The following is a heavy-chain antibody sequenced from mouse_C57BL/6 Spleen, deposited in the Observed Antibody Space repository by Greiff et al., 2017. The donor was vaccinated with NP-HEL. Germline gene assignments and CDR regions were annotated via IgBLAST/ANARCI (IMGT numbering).Heavy chain of an antibody. D-gene: IGHD2-3*01. J-gene: IGHJ2*01. CDR2: INPNNGGT. CDR3: ARFSMYDGYYGDY. CDR1: GYTFTDYN. V-gene: IGHV1-18*01. Sequence: VQLQQSGPELVKPGASVKIPCKASGYTFTDYNMDWVKQSHGKSLEWIGDINPNNGGTIYNQKFKGKATFTVDKSSSTAYMELRSLTSEDTAVYYCARFSMYDGYYGDYWGQGTTLTVSS.